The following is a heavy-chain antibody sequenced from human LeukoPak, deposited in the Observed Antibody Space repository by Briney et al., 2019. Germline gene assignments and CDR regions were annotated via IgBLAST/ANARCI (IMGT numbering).Heavy chain of an antibody. Sequence: ASVKVSCKASGYTFTSYYMHWVRQAPGQGLEWMGIINPSGGGTSYAQKFQGRVTMTRDTSTSTVYMELSSLRSEDTAVYYCAREPTGSSGYYYKLFDYWGQGTLVTVSS. CDR2: INPSGGGT. CDR3: AREPTGSSGYYYKLFDY. D-gene: IGHD3-22*01. CDR1: GYTFTSYY. J-gene: IGHJ4*02. V-gene: IGHV1-46*01.